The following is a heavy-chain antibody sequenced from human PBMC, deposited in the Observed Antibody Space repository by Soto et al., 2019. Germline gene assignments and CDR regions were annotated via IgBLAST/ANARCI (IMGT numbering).Heavy chain of an antibody. D-gene: IGHD3-22*01. Sequence: GGSLRLSCAASGFTFSSYAMHWVRQAPGKGLEWVAVISYDGSNKYYADSVKGRFTISRDNSKNTLYLQMNSPRAEDTAVYYCARENYYDSSGYYYELDYWGQGTLVTVSS. CDR3: ARENYYDSSGYYYELDY. CDR2: ISYDGSNK. J-gene: IGHJ4*02. V-gene: IGHV3-30-3*01. CDR1: GFTFSSYA.